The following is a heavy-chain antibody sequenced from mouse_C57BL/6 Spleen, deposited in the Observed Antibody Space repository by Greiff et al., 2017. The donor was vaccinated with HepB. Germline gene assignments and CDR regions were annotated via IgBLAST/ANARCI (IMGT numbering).Heavy chain of an antibody. CDR2: INPSNGGT. V-gene: IGHV1-53*01. CDR3: ARDYGSSFYWYFDV. CDR1: GYTFTSYW. D-gene: IGHD1-1*01. J-gene: IGHJ1*03. Sequence: VQLQQPGTELVKPGVSVKLSCKASGYTFTSYWMHWVKQRPGQGLEWIGNINPSNGGTNYNEKFKSKATLTVDKSSSTAYMQLSSLTSEDSAVYYCARDYGSSFYWYFDVWGTGTTVTVSS.